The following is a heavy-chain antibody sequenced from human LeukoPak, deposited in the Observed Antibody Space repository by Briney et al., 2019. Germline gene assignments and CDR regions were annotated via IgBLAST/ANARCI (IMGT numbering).Heavy chain of an antibody. Sequence: GASLRLSCAASGFTFSSYAMTWVRQAQGKGLEWVGTISGSGDTTYCADSVKGRFTISRDNSKNTLYPQMNSLRAEDTAVYYCAKGKSYCGGDCYNYWGQGTLVTVSS. CDR2: ISGSGDTT. J-gene: IGHJ4*02. D-gene: IGHD2-21*02. CDR3: AKGKSYCGGDCYNY. CDR1: GFTFSSYA. V-gene: IGHV3-23*01.